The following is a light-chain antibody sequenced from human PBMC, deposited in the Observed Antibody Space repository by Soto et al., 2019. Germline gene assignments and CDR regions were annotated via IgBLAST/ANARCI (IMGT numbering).Light chain of an antibody. J-gene: IGKJ1*01. Sequence: DIQMTQSPSTLSASVGERVTITCRASQRISSWLAWYQQKPGKAPKLLIYDASSLESGVPSRFSGSGSGTEFTLTISSLQPDDFATYYCQQYDSYSPWTFGQGTKVEIK. CDR1: QRISSW. V-gene: IGKV1-5*01. CDR2: DAS. CDR3: QQYDSYSPWT.